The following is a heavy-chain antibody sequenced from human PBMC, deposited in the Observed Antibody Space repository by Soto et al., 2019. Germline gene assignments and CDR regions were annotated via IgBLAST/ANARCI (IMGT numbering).Heavy chain of an antibody. J-gene: IGHJ4*02. Sequence: ASVKVSCKASGYTFTSYGISWVRQAPGQGLEWMGWISAYNGNTNYAQKLQGRVTMTTDTSTSTAYMELRSLRSDDTAVYYCARDYSSSWYAGPNDYWGQGTLVTVSS. CDR3: ARDYSSSWYAGPNDY. V-gene: IGHV1-18*04. CDR2: ISAYNGNT. CDR1: GYTFTSYG. D-gene: IGHD6-13*01.